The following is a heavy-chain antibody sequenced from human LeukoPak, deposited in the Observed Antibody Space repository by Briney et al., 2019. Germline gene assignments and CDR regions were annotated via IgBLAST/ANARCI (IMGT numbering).Heavy chain of an antibody. CDR2: MNPNSGNT. D-gene: IGHD3-9*01. J-gene: IGHJ4*02. Sequence: ASVKASCKASGYTFTSYDINWVRQATGQGLEWMGWMNPNSGNTGYAQKFQGRVTMTRNTSISTAYMELSSLRSEDTAVYYCARVDFDWLSRSYYFDYWGQGTLVTVSS. CDR3: ARVDFDWLSRSYYFDY. V-gene: IGHV1-8*01. CDR1: GYTFTSYD.